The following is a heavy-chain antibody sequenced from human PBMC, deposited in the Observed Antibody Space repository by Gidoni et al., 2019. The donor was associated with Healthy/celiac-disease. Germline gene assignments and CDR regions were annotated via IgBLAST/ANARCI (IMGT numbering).Heavy chain of an antibody. J-gene: IGHJ4*02. D-gene: IGHD2-2*01. CDR3: ARVRCSSTSCYQRGLYYFDY. CDR1: GDTLTGYN. CDR2: INPNRGGT. V-gene: IGHV1-2*02. Sequence: QVQLVQSEPEVKKPGAALKGACKASGDTLTGYNRHWVRQAPGQGLEWMGWINPNRGGTNYAQQFQGRVTMTRDTSIRPAYMEMSRLRSDDTAVYYCARVRCSSTSCYQRGLYYFDYWGQGTLVTVSS.